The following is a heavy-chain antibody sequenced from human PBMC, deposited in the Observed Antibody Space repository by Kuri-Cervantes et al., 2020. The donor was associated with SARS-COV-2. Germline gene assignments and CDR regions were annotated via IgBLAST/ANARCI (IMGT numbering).Heavy chain of an antibody. CDR2: MNPNSGNT. Sequence: ASVKVSCKASGYTFTSYDINWVRQATGQGLEWMGWMNPNSGNTGYAQKFQGRVTITRNTSISTAYMELSSLRSEDTAVYYCARSSSSSVYYYYYIDVWGKGTTVTVSS. CDR1: GYTFTSYD. J-gene: IGHJ6*03. D-gene: IGHD6-6*01. CDR3: ARSSSSSVYYYYYIDV. V-gene: IGHV1-8*03.